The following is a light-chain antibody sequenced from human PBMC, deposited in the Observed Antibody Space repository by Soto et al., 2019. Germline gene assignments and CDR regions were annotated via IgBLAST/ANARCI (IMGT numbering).Light chain of an antibody. CDR1: QSISNY. CDR2: AAS. Sequence: DIHMTQSPSSLSASVGDRVTVTCRASQSISNYLNWYQQKPGKAPKVLIYAASSLESGVPSRVSGSGSGTDFTLTITSLQPEDFATCYCQQTYSTPYTFGQGTKLEIK. V-gene: IGKV1-39*01. J-gene: IGKJ2*01. CDR3: QQTYSTPYT.